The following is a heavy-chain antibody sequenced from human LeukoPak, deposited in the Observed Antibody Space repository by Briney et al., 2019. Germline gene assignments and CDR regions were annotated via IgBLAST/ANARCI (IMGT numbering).Heavy chain of an antibody. CDR2: IYYSGST. Sequence: SETLSLTCTVSGGSISSTSYFWGWIRQPPGKGLEWIGTIYYSGSTYYNPSLKSRVTMSVDTSRNQFSLKLSSVNAADTAVYYCAKAGVRYYDSSGLHAFDIWGQGTTVTVSS. V-gene: IGHV4-39*01. D-gene: IGHD3-22*01. CDR1: GGSISSTSYF. J-gene: IGHJ3*02. CDR3: AKAGVRYYDSSGLHAFDI.